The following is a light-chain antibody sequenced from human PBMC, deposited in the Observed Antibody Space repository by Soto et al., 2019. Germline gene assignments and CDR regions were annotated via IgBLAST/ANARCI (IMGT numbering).Light chain of an antibody. CDR1: TGAVTSGHY. J-gene: IGLJ2*01. CDR2: DTS. CDR3: LLSYSGARPYVV. V-gene: IGLV7-46*01. Sequence: QAVVTQEPSLTVSPGVTVALTCGSSTGAVTSGHYPYWFQQKPGQAPRTLIYDTSNKHSWTPARFSGSLLGGKAALTLSGAQPEDEAEYYCLLSYSGARPYVVFGGGT.